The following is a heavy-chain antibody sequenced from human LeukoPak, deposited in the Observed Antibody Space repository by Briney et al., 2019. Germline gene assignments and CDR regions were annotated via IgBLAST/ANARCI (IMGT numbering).Heavy chain of an antibody. Sequence: GGSLRLSCAASGFTFSSYAMSWVRQAPGKGLEWVSVISDSGGSTYYADSVKGRFTISRDNSKNTLHLQMNSLRAEDTAVYYCAKRTPYPTFDPWGQGTLVTVSS. V-gene: IGHV3-23*01. J-gene: IGHJ5*02. CDR2: ISDSGGST. D-gene: IGHD1-14*01. CDR1: GFTFSSYA. CDR3: AKRTPYPTFDP.